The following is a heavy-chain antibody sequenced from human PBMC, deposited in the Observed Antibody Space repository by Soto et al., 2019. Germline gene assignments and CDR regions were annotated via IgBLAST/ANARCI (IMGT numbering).Heavy chain of an antibody. J-gene: IGHJ6*02. CDR2: ISGSGGST. CDR1: GFTFSSYA. Sequence: PGGSLRLSCAASGFTFSSYAMSWVRQAPGKGLEWVSAISGSGGSTYYADSVKGRFTISRDNSKNTLYLQMNSLRAEDTAVYYCAKDVAHSSSGYWDRKTNYGMDVWGQGTTVTVSS. CDR3: AKDVAHSSSGYWDRKTNYGMDV. D-gene: IGHD6-13*01. V-gene: IGHV3-23*01.